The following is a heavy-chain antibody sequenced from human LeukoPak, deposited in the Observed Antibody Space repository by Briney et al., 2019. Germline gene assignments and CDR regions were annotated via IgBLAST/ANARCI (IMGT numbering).Heavy chain of an antibody. D-gene: IGHD4-4*01. V-gene: IGHV1-18*03. CDR3: ARDGAMTTAAFDY. J-gene: IGHJ4*02. CDR1: GYTFTSSG. Sequence: GASVKVCCKASGYTFTSSGISWVRQAPGQGIEWMGWISAYNGNTNYAQKLQGRVTMTTDTSTSTAYMELRSLRSDDMAVYYCARDGAMTTAAFDYWGQGTLVTVSS. CDR2: ISAYNGNT.